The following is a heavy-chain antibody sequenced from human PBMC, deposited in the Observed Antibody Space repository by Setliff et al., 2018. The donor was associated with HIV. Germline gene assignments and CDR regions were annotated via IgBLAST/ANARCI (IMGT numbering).Heavy chain of an antibody. D-gene: IGHD4-17*01. CDR1: GGSFSGFY. CDR3: ARGRTPSYGGDYRDTFDI. V-gene: IGHV4-34*01. Sequence: SETLSLTCAVYGGSFSGFYWNWIRQPPGKGLEWIGEINHSGSTNYNPSLKSRVTISVDTSKNQFSLSLTSVTAADTAVYYCARGRTPSYGGDYRDTFDIWGPGTKVTV. J-gene: IGHJ3*02. CDR2: INHSGST.